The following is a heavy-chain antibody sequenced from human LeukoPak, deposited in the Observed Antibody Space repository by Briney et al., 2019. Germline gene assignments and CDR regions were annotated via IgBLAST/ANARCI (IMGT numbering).Heavy chain of an antibody. V-gene: IGHV1-2*02. Sequence: ASVKVSCKASGYTFTGYYMHWVRQAPGQGLEWMGWINPNSGGTNYAQKFQGRVTITADKSTSTAYMELSNLRSEDTAVYYCARDSSITGTLDYWGQGTLVTVSS. CDR1: GYTFTGYY. CDR2: INPNSGGT. D-gene: IGHD1-7*01. J-gene: IGHJ4*02. CDR3: ARDSSITGTLDY.